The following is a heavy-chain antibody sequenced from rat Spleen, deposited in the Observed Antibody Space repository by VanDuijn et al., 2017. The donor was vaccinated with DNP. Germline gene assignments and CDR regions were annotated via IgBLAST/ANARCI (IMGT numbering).Heavy chain of an antibody. CDR1: GFSITSNY. V-gene: IGHV3-1*01. CDR2: ISYSGYT. J-gene: IGHJ2*01. CDR3: TRPASPYYFGY. D-gene: IGHD3-8*01. Sequence: EVQLQESGPGLVKPSQSLSLTCSVTGFSITSNYWGWIRKFPRNKMEWMGYISYSGYTIYNPSLKSRISITRDTSKNQFFLQLNSVTTEDTATYYCTRPASPYYFGYWGQGVMVTVSS.